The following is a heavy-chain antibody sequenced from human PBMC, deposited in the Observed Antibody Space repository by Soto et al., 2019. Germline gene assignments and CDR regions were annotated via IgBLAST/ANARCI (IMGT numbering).Heavy chain of an antibody. CDR2: INHSGST. CDR1: GGSFSGYY. Sequence: PSETLSLTCAVYGGSFSGYYWSWIRQPPGKGLEWIGEINHSGSTNYNPSLKSRVTISVDTSKSQFSLKLSSVTAADTAVYYCARHISNFRYYYYAMDVWGQGTTVTVSS. D-gene: IGHD4-4*01. V-gene: IGHV4-34*01. CDR3: ARHISNFRYYYYAMDV. J-gene: IGHJ6*02.